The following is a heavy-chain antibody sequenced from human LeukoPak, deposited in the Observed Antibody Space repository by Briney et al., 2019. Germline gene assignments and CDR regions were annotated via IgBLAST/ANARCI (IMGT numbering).Heavy chain of an antibody. D-gene: IGHD6-19*01. J-gene: IGHJ4*02. V-gene: IGHV4-59*01. CDR1: GGSISSYY. CDR3: AMYSSGWYYFDY. CDR2: MSYSGSS. Sequence: SETLSLTCTVSGGSISSYYWSWIRQPPGKGLEWIGYMSYSGSSNYNPSLKSRVTISVDTSQKQFSLKLSSVTAADTAVYYCAMYSSGWYYFDYWGQGTLVTVSS.